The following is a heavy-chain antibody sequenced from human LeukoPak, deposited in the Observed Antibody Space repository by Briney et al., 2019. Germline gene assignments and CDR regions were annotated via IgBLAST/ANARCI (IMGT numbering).Heavy chain of an antibody. CDR2: IYYSGST. CDR1: GCSISSYY. CDR3: AKDNSLDTAMVFDY. J-gene: IGHJ4*02. V-gene: IGHV4-59*01. D-gene: IGHD5-18*01. Sequence: SETLSLSCTASGCSISSYYWSWIRQPPGKGLEWIWYIYYSGSTNYNPSLKSRVTISVDTSKNQFSLKLSSVTAADTAVYYCAKDNSLDTAMVFDYWSQGTLVTVSS.